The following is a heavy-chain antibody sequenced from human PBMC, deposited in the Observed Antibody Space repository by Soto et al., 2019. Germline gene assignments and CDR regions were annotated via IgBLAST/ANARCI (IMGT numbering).Heavy chain of an antibody. CDR3: ARHEGWTGPDQ. CDR1: GASIGSGGW. V-gene: IGHV4-4*02. D-gene: IGHD2-8*02. Sequence: QVHLQESGPGLVKPSETLSLTCAVSGASIGSGGWWSWVRQPPGKGLEWIAEIFHDGNTNYSPSHKSLVSISVDKSQDQFSLNVYSVTAADTAVYYCARHEGWTGPDQWGQGTLVTVSS. CDR2: IFHDGNT. J-gene: IGHJ5*02.